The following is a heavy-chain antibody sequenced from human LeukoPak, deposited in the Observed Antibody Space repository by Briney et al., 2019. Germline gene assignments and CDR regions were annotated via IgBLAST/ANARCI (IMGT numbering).Heavy chain of an antibody. CDR1: GYTFTSYY. CDR2: INTNTGNP. V-gene: IGHV7-4-1*02. Sequence: GASVKVSCKASGYTFTSYYMHWVRQAPGQGLEWMGWINTNTGNPTYAQGFTGRFVFSLDTSVSTAYLQISSLKAEDTAVYYCARDEELGIVVVPAAIRSIPKPRFDPWGRGTLVTVSS. D-gene: IGHD2-2*01. CDR3: ARDEELGIVVVPAAIRSIPKPRFDP. J-gene: IGHJ5*02.